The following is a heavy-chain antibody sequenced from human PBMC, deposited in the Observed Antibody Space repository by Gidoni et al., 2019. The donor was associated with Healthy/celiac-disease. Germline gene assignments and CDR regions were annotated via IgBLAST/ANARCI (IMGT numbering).Heavy chain of an antibody. J-gene: IGHJ4*02. Sequence: QVQLVESGGGVVQPGRSLRLSCAASGFTFSSYGMHWVRQAPGKGLEWVAVIWYDGSNKYYADSVKGRFTISRDNSKNTLYLQMNSLRAEDTAVYYCARDPRARQRSRIAAAGKDYFDYWGQGTLVTVSS. CDR1: GFTFSSYG. CDR2: IWYDGSNK. V-gene: IGHV3-33*01. D-gene: IGHD6-13*01. CDR3: ARDPRARQRSRIAAAGKDYFDY.